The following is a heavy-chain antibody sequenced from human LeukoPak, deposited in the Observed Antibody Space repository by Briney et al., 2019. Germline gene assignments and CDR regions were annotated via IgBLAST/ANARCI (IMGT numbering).Heavy chain of an antibody. D-gene: IGHD3-10*01. V-gene: IGHV1-69*05. CDR2: IIPIFGTA. Sequence: GASVKVSCKASGGTFSSYAISWVRQAPGQGLEWMGGIIPIFGTANYAQKFQGRVTITTDESTSTAYMELSSLRSEDTAVYYCARDVVAFRYGSFDYWGQGTLVTVSS. J-gene: IGHJ4*02. CDR1: GGTFSSYA. CDR3: ARDVVAFRYGSFDY.